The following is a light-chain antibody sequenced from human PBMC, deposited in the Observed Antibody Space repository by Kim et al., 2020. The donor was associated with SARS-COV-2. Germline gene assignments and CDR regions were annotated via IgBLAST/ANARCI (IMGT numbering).Light chain of an antibody. J-gene: IGKJ1*01. V-gene: IGKV1-5*03. CDR2: RAS. CDR1: HSIIDF. Sequence: SVGDRVTITCRASHSIIDFLAWYQQKPGKAPRLLIYRASALQIGVPSRFGGSGFGTEFTLTINSLQPDDFATYYCQQYSSYSQRWTFGQGTKVDIK. CDR3: QQYSSYSQRWT.